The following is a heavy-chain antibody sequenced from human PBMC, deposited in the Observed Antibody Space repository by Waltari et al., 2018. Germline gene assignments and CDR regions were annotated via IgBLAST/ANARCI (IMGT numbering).Heavy chain of an antibody. CDR1: GFTFKNYW. J-gene: IGHJ4*02. CDR2: INRDGRDK. CDR3: ARDVPNGYFDY. V-gene: IGHV3-7*01. D-gene: IGHD1-1*01. Sequence: EVHLVQSGGGLIQPGGSLRLSCGVSGFTFKNYWMTWVRQAPGKGLEGVANINRDGRDKNYVDSVEGRFTISRDNAQNSVYLQMNSLRAEDTAVYYCARDVPNGYFDYWGSGTLVTVSS.